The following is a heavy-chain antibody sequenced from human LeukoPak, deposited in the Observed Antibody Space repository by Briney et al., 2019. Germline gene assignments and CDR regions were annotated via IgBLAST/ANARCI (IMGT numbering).Heavy chain of an antibody. CDR3: ARALRLYYYYYYMDV. Sequence: SETLSLTCAVYGGSFSGYYWSWIRQPPGKGLEWIGEINHSGSTNYNPSLKSRVTISVDTSKNQFSLKLSSVTAADTAVYYCARALRLYYYYYYMDVWGKGTTVTVSS. J-gene: IGHJ6*03. D-gene: IGHD2-15*01. V-gene: IGHV4-34*01. CDR2: INHSGST. CDR1: GGSFSGYY.